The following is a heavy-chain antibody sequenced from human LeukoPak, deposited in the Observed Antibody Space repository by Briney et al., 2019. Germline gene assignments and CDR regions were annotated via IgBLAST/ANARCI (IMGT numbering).Heavy chain of an antibody. CDR1: GYSISSGYY. V-gene: IGHV4-38-2*02. Sequence: SETLSLTCTVSGYSISSGYYWGWIRQPPGKGLERIGTIYHSGSTYYKPSLKSRVTISVDTSKNQFSLKLSSVTAADTAVYYCARGQARLSWFDPWGQGTLVTVSS. CDR3: ARGQARLSWFDP. J-gene: IGHJ5*02. D-gene: IGHD6-19*01. CDR2: IYHSGST.